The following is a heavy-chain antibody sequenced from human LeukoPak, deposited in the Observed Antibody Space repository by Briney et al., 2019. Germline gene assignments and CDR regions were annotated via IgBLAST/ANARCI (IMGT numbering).Heavy chain of an antibody. CDR1: GPSGSRCGYGGYS. Sequence: SQTLSMNCTVEGPSGSRCGYGGYSWHWIRQHPGKGLEWIGYIYYSGSTYYNPSLKSRDTISLDTSKNQFSLNLNSVTAADTAVYYCARDRGSYSLDYWGQGTLVTVSS. CDR3: ARDRGSYSLDY. CDR2: IYYSGST. J-gene: IGHJ4*02. V-gene: IGHV4-31*03. D-gene: IGHD1-26*01.